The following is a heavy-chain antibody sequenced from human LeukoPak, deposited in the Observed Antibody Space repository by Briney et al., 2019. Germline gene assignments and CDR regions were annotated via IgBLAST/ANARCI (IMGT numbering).Heavy chain of an antibody. J-gene: IGHJ4*02. CDR3: AKGSAVADIYFDY. CDR2: INGNDYRT. Sequence: GGSLRLSCAASGFTFRSFAMSWVRQAPGKGLEWVSSINGNDYRTFYTDSVKGRFTISRDNSKNTLYLQINSLRAEDTAVYFCAKGSAVADIYFDYWGQGTLVTVSS. D-gene: IGHD6-19*01. V-gene: IGHV3-23*01. CDR1: GFTFRSFA.